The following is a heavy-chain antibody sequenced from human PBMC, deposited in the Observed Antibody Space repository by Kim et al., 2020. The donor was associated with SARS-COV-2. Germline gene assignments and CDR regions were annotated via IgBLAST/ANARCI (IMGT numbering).Heavy chain of an antibody. J-gene: IGHJ4*02. D-gene: IGHD5-18*01. CDR1: GGSLNSYY. V-gene: IGHV4-59*13. CDR2: IHYSGST. CDR3: ARGTWIQLPNY. Sequence: SETLSLTCTVSGGSLNSYYWSWIRQPPGKGLEWIGYIHYSGSTNHNPSLKSRVAISLDTSKNQISLKLSSVTAADTAVYYCARGTWIQLPNYWGQGALVTVSS.